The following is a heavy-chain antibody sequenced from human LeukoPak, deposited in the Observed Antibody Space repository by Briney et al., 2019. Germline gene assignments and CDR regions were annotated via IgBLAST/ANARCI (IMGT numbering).Heavy chain of an antibody. Sequence: GGSLRLSCAASGFTFSSYAMSWVRQAPGEGLQWVSGISGSGSGTYYADSVRGRFTISRDKSKNTLYLQMSGLRAEDTAVYYCAREGDYAGYWGQGTLVTVSS. V-gene: IGHV3-23*01. CDR3: AREGDYAGY. CDR2: ISGSGSGT. D-gene: IGHD4-17*01. CDR1: GFTFSSYA. J-gene: IGHJ4*02.